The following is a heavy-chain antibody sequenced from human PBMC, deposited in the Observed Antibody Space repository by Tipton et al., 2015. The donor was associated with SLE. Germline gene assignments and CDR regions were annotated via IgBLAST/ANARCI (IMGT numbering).Heavy chain of an antibody. J-gene: IGHJ5*02. V-gene: IGHV4-34*01. CDR2: INHSGST. D-gene: IGHD3-3*01. CDR3: ARGDFGVAPPNWFDP. CDR1: GGSFSGYY. Sequence: TLSLTCAVYGGSFSGYYWSWIRQPPGKGLEWIGEINHSGSTNYNPSLKSRVTISVDMSKNQFSLKLSSVTAADTAVYYCARGDFGVAPPNWFDPWGQGTLVTVSS.